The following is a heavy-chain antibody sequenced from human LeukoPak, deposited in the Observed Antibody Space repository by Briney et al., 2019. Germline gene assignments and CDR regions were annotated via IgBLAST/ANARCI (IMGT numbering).Heavy chain of an antibody. CDR1: GGSFSGYY. V-gene: IGHV4-59*01. D-gene: IGHD6-19*01. CDR3: ARDNEQWPPRGWFDP. J-gene: IGHJ5*02. CDR2: IYYSGSS. Sequence: PSETLSLTCAVYGGSFSGYYWSWIRQPPGKGLEWIGYIYYSGSSNCNPSLTSRVTISVDTAKNQFSLKLSSVTAADTAVYYCARDNEQWPPRGWFDPWGQGTLVTVSS.